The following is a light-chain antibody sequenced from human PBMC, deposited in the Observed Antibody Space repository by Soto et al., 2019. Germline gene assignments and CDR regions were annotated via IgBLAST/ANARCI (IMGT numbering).Light chain of an antibody. V-gene: IGKV1-5*03. Sequence: DIQMTQSPSSLSASVGDRVTITCRASQEILKFLAWYQKKPGKAPKLLIYKASGLQSGVPSRFSGSGSGTEFTLTISSLQPDDFATYYCQQYDNYSLTFGGGTKVDIK. J-gene: IGKJ4*01. CDR3: QQYDNYSLT. CDR2: KAS. CDR1: QEILKF.